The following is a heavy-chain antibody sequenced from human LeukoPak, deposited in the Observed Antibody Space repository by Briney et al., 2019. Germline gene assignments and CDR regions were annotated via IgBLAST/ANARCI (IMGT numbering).Heavy chain of an antibody. CDR3: AKKGATTGDFDY. Sequence: GGSLRLSCAASGFTFSSFLMTWVRQAPGKGPEWVSAISGSGGDTYYADSVKGRFTISRDNSKNTLYLQMNSLRAEDTAVYYCAKKGATTGDFDYWGQGTLVTVSS. V-gene: IGHV3-23*01. D-gene: IGHD1-26*01. CDR1: GFTFSSFL. J-gene: IGHJ4*02. CDR2: ISGSGGDT.